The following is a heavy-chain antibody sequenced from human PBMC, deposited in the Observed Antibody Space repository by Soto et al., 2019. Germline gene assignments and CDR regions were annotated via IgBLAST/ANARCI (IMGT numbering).Heavy chain of an antibody. Sequence: QVQLVQSGAEVKKPGASVKVSCKASGYTFTSYGISWVRQAPGQGLEWMGWISAYNGNTNYAQKLQGRVTMTTDTSTSTGYMELRSLRCDDTAVYYCARITMVRGVAETKYGMDVWGQGTTVTVSS. CDR2: ISAYNGNT. CDR1: GYTFTSYG. V-gene: IGHV1-18*01. CDR3: ARITMVRGVAETKYGMDV. J-gene: IGHJ6*02. D-gene: IGHD3-10*01.